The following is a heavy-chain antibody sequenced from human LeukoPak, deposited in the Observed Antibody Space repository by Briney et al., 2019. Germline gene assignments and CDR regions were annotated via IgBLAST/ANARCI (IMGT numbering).Heavy chain of an antibody. Sequence: SVKVSCKASGGTFSSYAISWVRQAPGQGLEWMGRIIPILGIANYAQKFQGRVTITADKSTSTAYMELSSLRSEDTAVYYCARVSTTVTTGDAFDIWGQGTMVTVSS. CDR2: IIPILGIA. CDR3: ARVSTTVTTGDAFDI. J-gene: IGHJ3*02. V-gene: IGHV1-69*04. D-gene: IGHD4-17*01. CDR1: GGTFSSYA.